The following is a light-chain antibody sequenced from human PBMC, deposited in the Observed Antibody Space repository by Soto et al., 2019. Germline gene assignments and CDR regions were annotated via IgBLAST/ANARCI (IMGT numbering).Light chain of an antibody. CDR2: GAS. CDR3: HQYKNWLT. V-gene: IGKV3-15*01. CDR1: QSVSSD. J-gene: IGKJ4*01. Sequence: EIVMTQSPATLSVSPGQRATLSCRASQSVSSDLAWYQQKPGQAPRLLIYGASTRATGIPARFSGSGSGTEFTLTISSLQSEDFAVYYCHQYKNWLTCGGGTKV.